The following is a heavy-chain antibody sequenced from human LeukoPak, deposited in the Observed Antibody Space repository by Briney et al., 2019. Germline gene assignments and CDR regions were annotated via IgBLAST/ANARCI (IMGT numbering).Heavy chain of an antibody. Sequence: GXSLRLSCAASGFTFDDYGMSWVRHAPGKGLEWVSGINWNGGSTGYTDSVKGRFTISRDNAKNSLYLQMNSLRAEDTALYYCARDTGTGLDYWGQGTLVTVSS. J-gene: IGHJ4*02. V-gene: IGHV3-20*04. D-gene: IGHD1-1*01. CDR1: GFTFDDYG. CDR2: INWNGGST. CDR3: ARDTGTGLDY.